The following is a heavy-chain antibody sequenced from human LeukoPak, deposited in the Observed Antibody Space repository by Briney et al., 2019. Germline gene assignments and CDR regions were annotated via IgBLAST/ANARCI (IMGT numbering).Heavy chain of an antibody. CDR3: ARQVVVVVPAAILSADYYGMDV. D-gene: IGHD2-2*02. CDR2: INHSGST. CDR1: GFTFSSYA. V-gene: IGHV4-34*01. J-gene: IGHJ6*02. Sequence: GSLRLSCAASGFTFSSYAMSWVRQPPGKGLEWIGEINHSGSTNYNPSLKSRVTISVDTSKNQFSLKLSSVTAADTAVYYCARQVVVVVPAAILSADYYGMDVWGQGTAVTVSS.